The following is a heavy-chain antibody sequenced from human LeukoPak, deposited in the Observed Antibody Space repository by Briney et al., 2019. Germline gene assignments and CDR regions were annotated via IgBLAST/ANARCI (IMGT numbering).Heavy chain of an antibody. Sequence: SETLSLTCTVSGGSISSSSYYWGWIRQPPGKGLEWIGSIYYSGSTYYNPSLKSRVTISVDTSKDQFSLKLSSVTAADTAVYYCARRLMVYAAFDYWGQGTLVTASS. CDR1: GGSISSSSYY. D-gene: IGHD2-8*01. CDR3: ARRLMVYAAFDY. CDR2: IYYSGST. V-gene: IGHV4-39*01. J-gene: IGHJ4*02.